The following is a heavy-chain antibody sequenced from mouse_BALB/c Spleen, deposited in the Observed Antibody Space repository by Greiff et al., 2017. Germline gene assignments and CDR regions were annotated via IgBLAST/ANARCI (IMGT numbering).Heavy chain of an antibody. CDR3: TRSYGNYAMDY. V-gene: IGHV1S81*02. D-gene: IGHD2-1*01. Sequence: QVQPHQPGAELLKPGASVRWSSKPLGYTFTSYYRYGVKQRPGQGLEWIGEINPSNGGTNFNEKFKSKATLTVDKSSSTAYMQLSSLTSEDSAVYYCTRSYGNYAMDYWGQGTSVTVSS. CDR1: GYTFTSYY. J-gene: IGHJ4*01. CDR2: INPSNGGT.